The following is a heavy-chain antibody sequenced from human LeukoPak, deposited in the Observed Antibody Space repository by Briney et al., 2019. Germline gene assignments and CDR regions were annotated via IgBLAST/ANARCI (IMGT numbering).Heavy chain of an antibody. CDR1: GFTFTSSA. D-gene: IGHD3-22*01. V-gene: IGHV1-58*02. Sequence: GTSVKVSCKASGFTFTSSAMQWVRQARGQRLEWIGWIVVGSGNTNYAQKFQERVTITRDMSTSTAYMELSSLRSEDTAVYYCAADRYDSSGYYHFDYRGQGTLVTVSS. CDR2: IVVGSGNT. J-gene: IGHJ4*02. CDR3: AADRYDSSGYYHFDY.